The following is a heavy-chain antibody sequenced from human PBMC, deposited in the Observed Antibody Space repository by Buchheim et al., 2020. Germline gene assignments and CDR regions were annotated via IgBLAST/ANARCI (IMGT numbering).Heavy chain of an antibody. CDR3: AKTPYYYDSSGYYNPYFDS. CDR1: GLTFSTHA. V-gene: IGHV3-23*01. CDR2: LRGSGGNT. D-gene: IGHD3-22*01. Sequence: EVQLLEFGGGLVQPGGSLRLSCGASGLTFSTHAMSWVRQAPGKGLEWVSALRGSGGNTYYADSVKGRFTISSDNSKNTLLLQMNSLRAEDTAVYYCAKTPYYYDSSGYYNPYFDSWGQGTL. J-gene: IGHJ4*02.